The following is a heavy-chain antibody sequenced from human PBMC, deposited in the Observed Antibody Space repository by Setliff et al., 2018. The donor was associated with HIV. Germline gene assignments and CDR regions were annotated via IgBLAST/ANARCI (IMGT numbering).Heavy chain of an antibody. CDR3: ARSSMAGFDY. CDR2: IHLSDT. D-gene: IGHD6-19*01. V-gene: IGHV4-39*07. CDR1: GGSISSSSYY. Sequence: SETLSLTCTVSGGSISSSSYYWGWIRQPPTKGLEWIGSIHLSDTYYNPSLKSRVTISVDTSKDQFSLKLTSLTAADTAVYYCARSSMAGFDYWGQGKLVTVSS. J-gene: IGHJ4*02.